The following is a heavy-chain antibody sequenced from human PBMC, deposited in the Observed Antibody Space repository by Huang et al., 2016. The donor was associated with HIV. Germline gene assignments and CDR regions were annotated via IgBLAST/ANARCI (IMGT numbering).Heavy chain of an antibody. V-gene: IGHV3-74*01. D-gene: IGHD3-22*01. J-gene: IGHJ3*02. CDR2: INSDGSST. CDR3: TRGSAYFYAFDI. CDR1: TFAISNYW. Sequence: ESGGGSVQPGGSLRLSCAASTFAISNYWMHWVRQSPGKGLVWVSRINSDGSSTTYADSVKGRFTISRDNAKKTLSLQMNSLRAEDTAVYYCTRGSAYFYAFDIWGQGTMVTVSS.